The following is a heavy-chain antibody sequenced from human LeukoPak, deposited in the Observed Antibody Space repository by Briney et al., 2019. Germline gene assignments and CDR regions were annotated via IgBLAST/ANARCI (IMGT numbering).Heavy chain of an antibody. CDR3: AKENCSSTSCYLDGYSSSWVY. CDR1: GFTFSSYG. J-gene: IGHJ4*02. Sequence: GGSLRPSCAASGFTFSSYGMRWVRQAPGKGLEWVAVISYDGSNKYYADSVKGRFTISRDNSKNTLYLQMNSLRAEDTAVYYCAKENCSSTSCYLDGYSSSWVYWGQGTLVTVSS. D-gene: IGHD2-2*01. CDR2: ISYDGSNK. V-gene: IGHV3-30*18.